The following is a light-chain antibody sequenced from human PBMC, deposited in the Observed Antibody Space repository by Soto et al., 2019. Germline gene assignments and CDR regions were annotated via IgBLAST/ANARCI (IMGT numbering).Light chain of an antibody. CDR2: DAS. CDR3: QQRSNWPRT. Sequence: EIVLTQSPATLSLSPGERATLSCRASQSVSSYLAWYQQKPGQAPKLLIYDASNRATGIPARFSGSGSGTDFTRTISSLEPEVLAVYYCQQRSNWPRTFGQGTKLEIK. J-gene: IGKJ2*01. V-gene: IGKV3-11*01. CDR1: QSVSSY.